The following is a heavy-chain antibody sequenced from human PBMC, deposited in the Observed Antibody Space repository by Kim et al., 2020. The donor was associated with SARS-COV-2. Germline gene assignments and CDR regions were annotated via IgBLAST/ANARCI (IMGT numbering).Heavy chain of an antibody. V-gene: IGHV3-33*06. Sequence: GGSLRLSCAASGFTFSSYGMHWVRQAPGKGLEWVAVIWYDGSNKYYADSVKGRFTISRDNSKNTLYLQMNSLRAEDTAVYYCAKDGGYSGYDVLDYWGQGALVTVSS. CDR1: GFTFSSYG. CDR2: IWYDGSNK. J-gene: IGHJ4*02. CDR3: AKDGGYSGYDVLDY. D-gene: IGHD5-12*01.